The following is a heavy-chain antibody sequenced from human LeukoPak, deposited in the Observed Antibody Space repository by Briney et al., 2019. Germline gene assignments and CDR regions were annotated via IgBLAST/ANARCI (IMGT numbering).Heavy chain of an antibody. CDR2: INHSGST. V-gene: IGHV4-34*03. CDR1: GGSFSGYY. D-gene: IGHD3-10*01. Sequence: SETLSLTCAVYGGSFSGYYWSWIRQPPGKGLEWIGEINHSGSTNYNPSLKSRVTISLDTSKNQFSLKVISMAAADTAAYYCTKSDGYGLIRICGRGTMVTVSS. CDR3: TKSDGYGLIRI. J-gene: IGHJ3*02.